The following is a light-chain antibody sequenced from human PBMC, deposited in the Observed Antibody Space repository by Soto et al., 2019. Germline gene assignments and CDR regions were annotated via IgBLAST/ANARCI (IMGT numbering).Light chain of an antibody. V-gene: IGKV3-20*01. Sequence: EIGLTQSPGTLSLAPGERATLSCRASQSVSSSYLAWYQQKPGQAPRLLIYGTSSRATGIPDRFSGSGSGTDFTLTISRLEPEDFAVYYCQQYDSSSWMFGQGTKVEIK. CDR1: QSVSSSY. J-gene: IGKJ1*01. CDR3: QQYDSSSWM. CDR2: GTS.